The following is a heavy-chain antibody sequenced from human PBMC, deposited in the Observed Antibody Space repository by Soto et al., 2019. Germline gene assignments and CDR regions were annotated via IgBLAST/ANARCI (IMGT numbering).Heavy chain of an antibody. CDR1: GGSFNRHT. Sequence: QVQLVQSGAEVRKPGSSVRVSCKASGGSFNRHTISWVRQAPGQGLEWMGGIIPIFGTANHAQKFQGRVTIIADEPTSTVYMELSSLGSDDTAIYYCAGGWGYDSTDYYYAYWGQGTLVIVSS. V-gene: IGHV1-69*01. D-gene: IGHD3-22*01. CDR3: AGGWGYDSTDYYYAY. J-gene: IGHJ4*02. CDR2: IIPIFGTA.